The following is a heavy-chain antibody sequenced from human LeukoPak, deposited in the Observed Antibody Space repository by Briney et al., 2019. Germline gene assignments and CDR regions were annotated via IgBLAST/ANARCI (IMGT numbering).Heavy chain of an antibody. CDR3: AREVVTANYYYYYYMDV. D-gene: IGHD2-21*02. Sequence: PGGSLRLSCAASGFTFNTYTMNWVRQAPGKGLEWVSSITASSTAIYSADSVKGRFTISRDNAKNFLYLQMNSLRAEDTAVYYCAREVVTANYYYYYYMDVWGKGTTVIVSS. V-gene: IGHV3-21*01. CDR2: ITASSTAI. J-gene: IGHJ6*03. CDR1: GFTFNTYT.